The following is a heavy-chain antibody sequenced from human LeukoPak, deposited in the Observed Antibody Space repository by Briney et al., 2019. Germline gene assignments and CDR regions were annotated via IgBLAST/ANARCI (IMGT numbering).Heavy chain of an antibody. CDR2: GYFRGNT. CDR1: GGSISSGAYY. CDR3: ARAGGQWLVFFDY. Sequence: SETLSLTCTVSGGSISSGAYYWSWIRQVPGKGLEWIGYGYFRGNTFYNPSLKGRVTKSVDTSNNHFSLQLNSVTAADTAVYYCARAGGQWLVFFDYWGQGTLVTVSS. D-gene: IGHD6-19*01. J-gene: IGHJ4*02. V-gene: IGHV4-31*03.